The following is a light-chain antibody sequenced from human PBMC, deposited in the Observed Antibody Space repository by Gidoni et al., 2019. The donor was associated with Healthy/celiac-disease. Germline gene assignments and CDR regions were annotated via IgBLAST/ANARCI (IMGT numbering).Light chain of an antibody. V-gene: IGKV1-39*01. CDR1: QSISSY. J-gene: IGKJ4*01. CDR2: AAS. CDR3: QQSYSTLRLT. Sequence: DIQMTQAPSSLSASVGDRVTITCRASQSISSYLNLYQQKPGKAPKLLIYAASSFQSGVPLRFSGSASGTDFTFTIISLPPEDFATFYCQQSYSTLRLTFGGGTKVEIK.